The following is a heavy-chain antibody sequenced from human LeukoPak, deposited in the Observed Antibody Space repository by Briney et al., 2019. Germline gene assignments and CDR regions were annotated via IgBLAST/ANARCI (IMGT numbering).Heavy chain of an antibody. CDR3: ARDQAFVYCSGGTCYDDY. V-gene: IGHV1-2*02. D-gene: IGHD2-15*01. CDR2: INPNSGGT. J-gene: IGHJ4*02. CDR1: GYTFTGYY. Sequence: GASVKVSCKASGYTFTGYYMHWVRQAPGQGLEWMGWINPNSGGTNYAQKFQGRVTMTRDTSINTAYMELSRLRSDDTAVYYCARDQAFVYCSGGTCYDDYWGQGSLVTVSS.